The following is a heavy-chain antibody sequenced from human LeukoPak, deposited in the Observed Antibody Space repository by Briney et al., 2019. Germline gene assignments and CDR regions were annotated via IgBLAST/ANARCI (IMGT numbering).Heavy chain of an antibody. V-gene: IGHV3-23*01. D-gene: IGHD3-3*01. CDR2: ISGSGGGT. CDR1: GFTFSSYA. J-gene: IGHJ3*02. Sequence: GASLRLSCAASGFTFSSYAMSWVRQAPGKGLEWVSTISGSGGGTYYADSVKGRFTISRDNSKNTLYLQMNSLRAEDTAVYYCAKVLRLDAFYIWGQGTMVTVSS. CDR3: AKVLRLDAFYI.